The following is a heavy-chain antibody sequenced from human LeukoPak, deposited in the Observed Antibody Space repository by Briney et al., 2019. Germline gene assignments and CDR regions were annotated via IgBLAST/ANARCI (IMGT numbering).Heavy chain of an antibody. Sequence: GGSLRLSCAASGFTFSSYEMNWVRQAPGKGLEWVSYISSSGSTIYYADSVKGRFTISRDNAKNSLYLQMNNLRAEDTAAYYCATDKAGGMGAMDYWGQGTLVTVSS. J-gene: IGHJ4*02. V-gene: IGHV3-48*03. CDR1: GFTFSSYE. CDR3: ATDKAGGMGAMDY. D-gene: IGHD1-26*01. CDR2: ISSSGSTI.